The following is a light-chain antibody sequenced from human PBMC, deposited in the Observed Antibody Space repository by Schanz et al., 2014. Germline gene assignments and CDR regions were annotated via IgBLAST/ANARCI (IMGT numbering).Light chain of an antibody. CDR2: VEGSGSY. CDR3: ETWDSNTLV. V-gene: IGLV4-60*02. J-gene: IGLJ3*02. CDR1: SGHNTYI. Sequence: QLVLTQSSSASAPLGSSVKLTCTLNSGHNTYIIAWHQQQPGKAPRYLMKVEGSGSYNKGSGVPDRFSGSRSGADRYLTXXXLQFEDEADYYCETWDSNTLVFGGGTKLTVL.